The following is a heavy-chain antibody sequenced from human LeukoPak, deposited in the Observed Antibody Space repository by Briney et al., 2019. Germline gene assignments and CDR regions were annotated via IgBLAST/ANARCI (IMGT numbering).Heavy chain of an antibody. CDR3: ARDRCSSTSCYDSFDY. V-gene: IGHV3-30-3*01. J-gene: IGHJ4*02. CDR1: GFTFSSYA. D-gene: IGHD2-2*01. Sequence: GRSLRLSCAASGFTFSSYAMHWVRQAPGKGLEWVAVISYDGSNKYYADSVKGRFTISRDNSKNTLYLQMNSLRAEDTAVYYCARDRCSSTSCYDSFDYWGQGTLVTVSS. CDR2: ISYDGSNK.